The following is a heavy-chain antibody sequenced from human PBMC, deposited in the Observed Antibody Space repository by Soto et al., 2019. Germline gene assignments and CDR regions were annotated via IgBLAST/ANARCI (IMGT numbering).Heavy chain of an antibody. Sequence: EVQLVESGGGLVQPGGSLRLSCAASGFTFSSYSMNWVRQAPGKGLEWASYISSSSSTIYYADSVKGRFTISRDNAKNSLYLQMNSLRDEDTAVYYCARAGNYYGSGSYFAAFDIWGQGTMVTVSS. J-gene: IGHJ3*02. CDR3: ARAGNYYGSGSYFAAFDI. CDR2: ISSSSSTI. V-gene: IGHV3-48*02. CDR1: GFTFSSYS. D-gene: IGHD3-10*01.